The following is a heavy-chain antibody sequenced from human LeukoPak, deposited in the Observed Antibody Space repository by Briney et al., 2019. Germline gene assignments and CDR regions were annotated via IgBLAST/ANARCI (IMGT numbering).Heavy chain of an antibody. Sequence: PSETLSLTCTVSGGSISTSSYYWGWVRQPPGKGLEWIGNIFYSGSTYYNPSLKSRVTISVDTSKNQFSLKLSSVTAADTAVYYCALLHYYYYYMDVWGKGTTVTVSS. J-gene: IGHJ6*03. V-gene: IGHV4-39*07. CDR1: GGSISTSSYY. D-gene: IGHD2-15*01. CDR3: ALLHYYYYYMDV. CDR2: IFYSGST.